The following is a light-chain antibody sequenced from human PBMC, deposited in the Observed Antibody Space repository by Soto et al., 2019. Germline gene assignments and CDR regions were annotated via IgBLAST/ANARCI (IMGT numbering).Light chain of an antibody. CDR3: QQYSNYLYT. Sequence: DVQMTQSPSTLSASVGDRVTITCRASQSIRNSLAWYQQKPGKAPKLLIYQASTFEGGVPSRFSGSGSGTEFTLTISSLQPDDFATYYCQQYSNYLYTFGQGTKLEI. CDR2: QAS. V-gene: IGKV1-5*03. J-gene: IGKJ2*01. CDR1: QSIRNS.